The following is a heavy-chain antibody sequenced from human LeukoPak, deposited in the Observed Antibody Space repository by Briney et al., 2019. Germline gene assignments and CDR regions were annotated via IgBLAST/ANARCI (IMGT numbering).Heavy chain of an antibody. D-gene: IGHD6-19*01. CDR1: GYTFTSYG. CDR2: INPSGGST. J-gene: IGHJ4*02. Sequence: GASVKVSCKASGYTFTSYGITWVRQAPGQGLEWMGIINPSGGSTSYAQKFQGRVTMTRDTSTSTVYMELSSLRSEDTAVYYCARGVSGWYFDYWGQGTLVTVSS. V-gene: IGHV1-46*01. CDR3: ARGVSGWYFDY.